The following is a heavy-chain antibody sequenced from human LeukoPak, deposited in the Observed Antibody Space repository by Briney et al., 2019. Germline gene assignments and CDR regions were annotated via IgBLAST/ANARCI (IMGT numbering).Heavy chain of an antibody. CDR2: FDPEDGET. CDR3: ATATAPLWTFDY. Sequence: GASVKVSRKVSGYTPTELSTHWVRQAPGKGLEWMGGFDPEDGETIYAQKFQGRVTMTEDTSTDTAYMELSSLRSEDTAVYYCATATAPLWTFDYWGQGTLVTVSS. J-gene: IGHJ4*02. V-gene: IGHV1-24*01. CDR1: GYTPTELS. D-gene: IGHD3-10*01.